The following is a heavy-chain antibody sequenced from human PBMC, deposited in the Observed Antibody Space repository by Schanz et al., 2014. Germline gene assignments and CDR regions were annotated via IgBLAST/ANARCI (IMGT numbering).Heavy chain of an antibody. CDR1: GYTFTSYG. J-gene: IGHJ3*02. CDR3: ARGGGPEDVFDI. CDR2: IIPILGIA. D-gene: IGHD5-12*01. Sequence: QVQLVQSGAEVKKPGASVKVSCKASGYTFTSYGISWVRQAPGQGLEWMGRIIPILGIATYAQRFQGRVTITADKSSDTAYMELSSLRSDDTAVYYCARGGGPEDVFDIWGQGTILTVSS. V-gene: IGHV1-69*09.